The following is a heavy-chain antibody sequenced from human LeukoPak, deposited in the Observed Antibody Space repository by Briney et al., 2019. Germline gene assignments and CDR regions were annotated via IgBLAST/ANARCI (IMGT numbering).Heavy chain of an antibody. D-gene: IGHD1-1*01. CDR2: INPSGGST. V-gene: IGHV1-46*01. CDR3: ARDGDGGGTPVDH. J-gene: IGHJ4*02. CDR1: GYTFTSYY. Sequence: ASAKVSCKASGYTFTSYYMHWVRQAPGQGLEWMGIINPSGGSTSYAQKFQGRVTMTRDMSTSTVYMELSSLRSEDTAVYYCARDGDGGGTPVDHWGQGTLVTVSS.